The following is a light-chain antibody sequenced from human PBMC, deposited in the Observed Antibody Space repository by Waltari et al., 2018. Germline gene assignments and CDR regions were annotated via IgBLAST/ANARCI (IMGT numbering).Light chain of an antibody. J-gene: IGLJ2*01. CDR2: QDT. V-gene: IGLV3-1*01. CDR3: QAWDSSTVV. CDR1: KLWDKY. Sequence: SYDLTQPPSVSVSTGQTARITCSGYKLWDKYASWYQQQPGPSPVLVIYQDTKRPSGIPERFSGSNSGNTATLTISGAQAMDEADYYCQAWDSSTVVFGGGTKLTVL.